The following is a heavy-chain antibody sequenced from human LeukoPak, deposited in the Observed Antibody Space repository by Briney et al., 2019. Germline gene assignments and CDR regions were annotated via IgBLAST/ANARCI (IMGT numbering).Heavy chain of an antibody. CDR3: AREGVHYYESSYHIHY. V-gene: IGHV3-30*04. Sequence: GRSLRLSCAASGFTFSTYAMHWVRQAPGKGLEWMAIISYGGSDKYSADSVKGRFTISRDNSKNTLFLQMTSLRADDTAVYYCAREGVHYYESSYHIHYWGRGTMVTVCS. D-gene: IGHD3-22*01. CDR1: GFTFSTYA. CDR2: ISYGGSDK. J-gene: IGHJ4*02.